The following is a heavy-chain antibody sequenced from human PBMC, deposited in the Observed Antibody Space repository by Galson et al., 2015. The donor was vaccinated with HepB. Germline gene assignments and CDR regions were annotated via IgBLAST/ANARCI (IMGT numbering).Heavy chain of an antibody. Sequence: SLRLSCAASGFTFSSYAMSWVRQAPGKGLECVSIISGSGSTTYYADSVKGRFTISRDNSKHTLYLQMNSLRAEDTAVYYCVTCPPVHYYDNRGHSFDYWGQGTLVTVSS. CDR3: VTCPPVHYYDNRGHSFDY. CDR2: ISGSGSTT. CDR1: GFTFSSYA. V-gene: IGHV3-23*01. J-gene: IGHJ4*02. D-gene: IGHD3-22*01.